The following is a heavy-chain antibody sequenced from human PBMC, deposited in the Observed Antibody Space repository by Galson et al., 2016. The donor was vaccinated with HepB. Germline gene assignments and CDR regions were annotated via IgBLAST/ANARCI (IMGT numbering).Heavy chain of an antibody. Sequence: SLRLSCAASGFTFSSYTMSWVRQAPGKGLEWISHISTSGSSTYYADSVKGRYTISRDNAQTSLYLQMNSLRVEDTAVYYCARDWGTGLTRDAFDIWGQGTMVTVSS. CDR1: GFTFSSYT. V-gene: IGHV3-48*03. D-gene: IGHD1-1*01. CDR3: ARDWGTGLTRDAFDI. CDR2: ISTSGSST. J-gene: IGHJ3*02.